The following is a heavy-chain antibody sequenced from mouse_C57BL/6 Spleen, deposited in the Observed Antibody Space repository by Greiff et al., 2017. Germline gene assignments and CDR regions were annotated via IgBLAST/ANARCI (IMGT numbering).Heavy chain of an antibody. CDR3: ARDYSNYWYFDV. D-gene: IGHD2-5*01. J-gene: IGHJ1*03. V-gene: IGHV1-52*01. Sequence: QVQLQQSGAELVRPGSSVKLSCKASGYTFTSYWMHWVKQRPIQGLEWIGNIDPSDSETHYNQKFKDKATLTVDKSSSTAYMQLSSLTSEDSAVYYCARDYSNYWYFDVWGTGTTVTVSS. CDR1: GYTFTSYW. CDR2: IDPSDSET.